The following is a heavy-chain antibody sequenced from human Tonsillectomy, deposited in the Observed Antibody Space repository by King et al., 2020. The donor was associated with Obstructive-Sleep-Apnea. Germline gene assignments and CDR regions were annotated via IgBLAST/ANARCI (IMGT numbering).Heavy chain of an antibody. Sequence: QLVPSGGGLVKPGGSLRLSCAASGFTFSNAWMSWVRQAPGKGLEWVGRIKSKTDGGTTDYAAPVKGRFTISRDDSKNTLYLQMNSLKTEDTAVYYCTTDLSLPQQWLVRHVFDYWGQGTLVTVSS. J-gene: IGHJ4*02. CDR1: GFTFSNAW. CDR3: TTDLSLPQQWLVRHVFDY. V-gene: IGHV3-15*01. CDR2: IKSKTDGGTT. D-gene: IGHD6-19*01.